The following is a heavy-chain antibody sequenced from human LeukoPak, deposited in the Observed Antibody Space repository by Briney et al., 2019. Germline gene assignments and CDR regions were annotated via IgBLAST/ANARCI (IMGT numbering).Heavy chain of an antibody. J-gene: IGHJ5*02. CDR1: GFSLSTSGVG. Sequence: ESGPTLVNPTQTLTLTCTFSGFSLSTSGVGVGWIRQPPGKALEWLALIYWNDDKRYSPSLKSRLTITKDTSKNQVVLTMTNMDPVDTATYYCAHRPPQSRDSSGYYRHWFDPWGQGTLVTVPS. V-gene: IGHV2-5*01. D-gene: IGHD3-22*01. CDR2: IYWNDDK. CDR3: AHRPPQSRDSSGYYRHWFDP.